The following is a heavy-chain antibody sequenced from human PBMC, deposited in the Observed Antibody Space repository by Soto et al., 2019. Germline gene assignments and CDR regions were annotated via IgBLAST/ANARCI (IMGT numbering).Heavy chain of an antibody. CDR3: ARGDPYYGMDV. CDR1: GFTSSSYF. J-gene: IGHJ6*02. Sequence: QVQLVESGGGVVQPGRSLRLSCVASGFTSSSYFMHWVRQAPGKGQEWVALISYDGSNKHYADSVKGRFTSSRDNSKNTLYLQMNSLRGDDTAVYSCARGDPYYGMDVWGQGTTVTVSS. CDR2: ISYDGSNK. V-gene: IGHV3-30*04.